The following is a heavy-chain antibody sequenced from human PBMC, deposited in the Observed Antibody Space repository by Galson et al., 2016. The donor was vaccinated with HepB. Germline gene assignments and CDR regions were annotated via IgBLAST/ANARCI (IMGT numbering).Heavy chain of an antibody. J-gene: IGHJ6*02. CDR3: ARDRNDPVLRLLEWSRLYYYYGMDV. CDR2: TSSRGGTI. CDR1: GFNFKTYG. D-gene: IGHD3-3*01. Sequence: SLGMSWAASGFNFKTYGMNWVRQAPGKGLEWLSYTSSRGGTILYLDSVTGRFTISLATAKNSLNLQMNGLRDEDTAVYFCARDRNDPVLRLLEWSRLYYYYGMDVWGQGTTVSVS. V-gene: IGHV3-48*02.